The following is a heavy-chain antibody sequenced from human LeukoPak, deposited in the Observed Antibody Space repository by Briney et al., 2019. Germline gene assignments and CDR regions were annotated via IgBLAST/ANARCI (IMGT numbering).Heavy chain of an antibody. CDR1: GGSISSYY. D-gene: IGHD2-21*02. J-gene: IGHJ4*02. V-gene: IGHV4-34*01. Sequence: SETLSLTCTVSGGSISSYYWSWIRQPPGKGLEWIGEVNHSGSTNYNPSLKSRVTISVDTSKNQFSLKLSSVTAADTAVYYCASFHGGNSYYFDYWGQGTLVTVSS. CDR3: ASFHGGNSYYFDY. CDR2: VNHSGST.